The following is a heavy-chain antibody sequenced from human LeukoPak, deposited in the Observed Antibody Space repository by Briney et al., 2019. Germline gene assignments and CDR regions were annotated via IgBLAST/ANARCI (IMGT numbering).Heavy chain of an antibody. CDR3: ARDRIGSGYHGGDAFDI. V-gene: IGHV4-34*01. CDR2: INHSGST. Sequence: PSETLSLTCAVYGGSFSGYYWSWIRQPPGKGLEWIGEINHSGSTNYNPSLKSRVSISVDTSKNQFSLKLTSVTAADTAVYYCARDRIGSGYHGGDAFDIWGQGAMVTVSS. J-gene: IGHJ3*02. D-gene: IGHD5-12*01. CDR1: GGSFSGYY.